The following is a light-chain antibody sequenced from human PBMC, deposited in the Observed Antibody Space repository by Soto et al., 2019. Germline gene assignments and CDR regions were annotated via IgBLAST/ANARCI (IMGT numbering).Light chain of an antibody. CDR2: DAS. CDR3: QHYQVGRPIA. Sequence: EIVLTQSPGTLSLSPVERSTLSCMSIQSVSSSYLAWYQQKPGQAPRLLIYDASSRATGIPDRFSGSGSETDFTLTIRRLEPEDFALYYCQHYQVGRPIACGRGKRREIK. CDR1: QSVSSSY. V-gene: IGKV3-20*01. J-gene: IGKJ5*01.